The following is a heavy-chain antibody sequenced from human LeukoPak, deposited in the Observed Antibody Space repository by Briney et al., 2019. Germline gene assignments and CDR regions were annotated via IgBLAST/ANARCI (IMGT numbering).Heavy chain of an antibody. CDR3: ARLPHCSGGSCYSGYYYYYMDV. Sequence: PSETLSLTCTVSGGSISNYYWSWIRQPAGKGLEWIGRIYTSGSTNYNPSLKSRVTISVDTSENQFSLKLSSVTAADTAVYYCARLPHCSGGSCYSGYYYYYMDVWGKGTTVTVSS. CDR2: IYTSGST. V-gene: IGHV4-4*07. D-gene: IGHD2-15*01. CDR1: GGSISNYY. J-gene: IGHJ6*03.